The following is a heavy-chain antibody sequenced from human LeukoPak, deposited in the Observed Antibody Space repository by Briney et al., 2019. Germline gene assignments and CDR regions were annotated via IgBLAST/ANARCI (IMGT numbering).Heavy chain of an antibody. J-gene: IGHJ4*02. CDR3: AAAAGGDGYNFDY. CDR1: GGSISSGDYY. Sequence: PSQTLSLTCTVSGGSISSGDYYWSWIRQPPGKGLEWIGYIYYSGSTNYNPSLKSRVTISVDTSKNQFSLKLSSVTAADTAVYYCAAAAGGDGYNFDYWGQGTLVTVSS. D-gene: IGHD5-24*01. CDR2: IYYSGST. V-gene: IGHV4-61*08.